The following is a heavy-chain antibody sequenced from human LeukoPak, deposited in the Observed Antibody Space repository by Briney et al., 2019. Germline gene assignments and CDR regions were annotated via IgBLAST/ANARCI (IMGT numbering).Heavy chain of an antibody. CDR1: GFTFSSYA. D-gene: IGHD4-17*01. Sequence: PGGSLRLSCAASGFTFSSYAMTWVRQTPGKGLEWVSSVSRSGGGTYYADSVKGRFTISRDNSKNTLNLQMNSLRVEDTAVYYCAKPARLGDYGAWGQGTTVTVSS. CDR3: AKPARLGDYGA. V-gene: IGHV3-23*01. CDR2: VSRSGGGT. J-gene: IGHJ6*02.